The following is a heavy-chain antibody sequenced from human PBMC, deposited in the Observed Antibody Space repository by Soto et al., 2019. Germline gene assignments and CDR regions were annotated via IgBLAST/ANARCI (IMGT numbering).Heavy chain of an antibody. Sequence: GESLKISCKGSGYSFSRYWIAWVRQTPGKGLEWMGLIYPGDSDTRYSPSFQGQVTISADKSITTAYLQWSSLKASDTVIYYCARDTFSGDSSGPHYWGQGTLVTVSS. J-gene: IGHJ4*02. D-gene: IGHD3-22*01. CDR2: IYPGDSDT. CDR1: GYSFSRYW. V-gene: IGHV5-51*01. CDR3: ARDTFSGDSSGPHY.